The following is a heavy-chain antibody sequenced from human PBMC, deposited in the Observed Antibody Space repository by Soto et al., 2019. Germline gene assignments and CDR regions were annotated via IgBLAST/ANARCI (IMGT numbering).Heavy chain of an antibody. Sequence: ASVKVSCKASGYSFTGYYMHWVRQAPGQGLEWMGWINPNSGGTNYAQKFQGWVTMTRNTSISTAYMELSSLRSEDTAVYYCARGHELRFLEWLSATMDVWGKGTTVTVSS. CDR1: GYSFTGYY. CDR3: ARGHELRFLEWLSATMDV. CDR2: INPNSGGT. D-gene: IGHD3-3*01. J-gene: IGHJ6*04. V-gene: IGHV1-2*04.